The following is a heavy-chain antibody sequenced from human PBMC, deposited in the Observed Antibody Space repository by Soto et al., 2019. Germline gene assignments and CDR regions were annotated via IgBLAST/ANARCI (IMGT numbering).Heavy chain of an antibody. D-gene: IGHD4-17*01. CDR3: ARRSTVTTMGAFDY. CDR2: IYYSGST. V-gene: IGHV4-39*01. CDR1: GGSISSSSYY. J-gene: IGHJ4*02. Sequence: SETLSLTCTVSGGSISSSSYYWGWIRQPPGKGLEWIGSIYYSGSTYYNPSLKSRVTISVDTSKNQFSLKLSSVTAADTAVYYCARRSTVTTMGAFDYWGQGTLVTVSS.